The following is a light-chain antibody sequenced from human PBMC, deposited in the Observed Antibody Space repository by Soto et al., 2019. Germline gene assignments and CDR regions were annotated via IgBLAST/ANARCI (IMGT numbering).Light chain of an antibody. CDR1: QSISSW. CDR3: QQYNSCWT. J-gene: IGKJ1*01. CDR2: DAS. Sequence: DIQMTQSPSTLSASVGDRVTITCRASQSISSWLAWYQQKPGKAPKLLIYDASSLESGVPSRFSGSGSGTEFTLTISSLQPDDFATYYCQQYNSCWTFGQGTKV. V-gene: IGKV1-5*01.